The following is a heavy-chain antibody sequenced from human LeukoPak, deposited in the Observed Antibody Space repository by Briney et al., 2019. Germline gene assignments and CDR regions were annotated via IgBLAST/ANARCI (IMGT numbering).Heavy chain of an antibody. CDR1: DGSISSYY. CDR3: ARSIMVRGVSDY. V-gene: IGHV4-34*01. D-gene: IGHD3-10*01. CDR2: INHSGST. Sequence: SETLSLTCTVSDGSISSYYWSWIRQPPGKGLEWIGEINHSGSTNYNPSLKSRVTISVDTSKNQFSLKLSSVTAADTAVYYCARSIMVRGVSDYWGQGTLVTVSS. J-gene: IGHJ4*02.